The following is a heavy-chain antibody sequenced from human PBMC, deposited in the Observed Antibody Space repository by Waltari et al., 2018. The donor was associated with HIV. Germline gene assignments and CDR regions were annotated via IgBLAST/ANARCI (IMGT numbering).Heavy chain of an antibody. D-gene: IGHD3-22*01. CDR2: IYYSGST. CDR1: GGSISSYF. V-gene: IGHV4-59*01. Sequence: QVQLQESGPGLVKPSETLSLTCTVPGGSISSYFWSWPRHPPGKGLEWIGYIYYSGSTNYNPSLKSRVTISVDTSKNQFSLKLSSVTAADTAVYYCARDYYDSSGYYYGYSPWGQGTLVTVSS. J-gene: IGHJ5*02. CDR3: ARDYYDSSGYYYGYSP.